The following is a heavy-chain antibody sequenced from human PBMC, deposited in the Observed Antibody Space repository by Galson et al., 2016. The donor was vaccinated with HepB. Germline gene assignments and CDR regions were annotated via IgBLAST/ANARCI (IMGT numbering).Heavy chain of an antibody. CDR3: AKADRGYCSGGYCYSGLDF. CDR2: IGGSGGST. CDR1: GFTFSSYA. Sequence: SLRLSCAASGFTFSSYAMSWVRQAPGKGLEWVSVIGGSGGSTYYADSVQGRFTISRDDSKNTLYLQMNSLRAEDAAVYYCAKADRGYCSGGYCYSGLDFWGKGTLVTVSS. J-gene: IGHJ4*02. D-gene: IGHD2-15*01. V-gene: IGHV3-23*01.